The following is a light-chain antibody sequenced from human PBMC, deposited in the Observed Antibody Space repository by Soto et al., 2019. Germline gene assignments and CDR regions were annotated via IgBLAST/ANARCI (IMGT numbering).Light chain of an antibody. Sequence: VGDRVTITCRASQAISNYLAWYQQKPGRVPKLLIYAASTLQSGVPSRFSGSGSGTDFTLTISSLQPEDVATYYCQKYYSALSLTFGGGTKVDIK. V-gene: IGKV1-27*01. CDR1: QAISNY. J-gene: IGKJ4*01. CDR3: QKYYSALSLT. CDR2: AAS.